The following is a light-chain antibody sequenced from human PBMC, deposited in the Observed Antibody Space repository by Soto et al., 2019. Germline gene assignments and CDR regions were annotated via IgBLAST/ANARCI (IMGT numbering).Light chain of an antibody. V-gene: IGLV2-14*03. CDR1: SSDVGGYNY. CDR3: CSYTTCSTYV. Sequence: QSVLTQPASVSGSPVQSIAISCTGTSSDVGGYNYVSWYQQHPGKAPKLMIYDVSNRPSGVSNRFSGSKSGNTASLTISGLQAEDEADYYCCSYTTCSTYVFGTGTKVTGL. CDR2: DVS. J-gene: IGLJ1*01.